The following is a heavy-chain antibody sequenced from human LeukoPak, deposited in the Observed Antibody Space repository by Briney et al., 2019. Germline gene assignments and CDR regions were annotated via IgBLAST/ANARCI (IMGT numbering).Heavy chain of an antibody. CDR2: IRSDGNNK. CDR1: GFTFSTYG. V-gene: IGHV3-30*02. J-gene: IGHJ4*02. CDR3: ARVTVPLVVITAGGFDY. D-gene: IGHD3-22*01. Sequence: GGSVRLSCAVSGFTFSTYGMHWVRQAPGKGLEWVAFIRSDGNNKYYADSVRGRFTISRDNSKNTLYLQMNSLRTEDTAVYCCARVTVPLVVITAGGFDYWGQGTLVTVSS.